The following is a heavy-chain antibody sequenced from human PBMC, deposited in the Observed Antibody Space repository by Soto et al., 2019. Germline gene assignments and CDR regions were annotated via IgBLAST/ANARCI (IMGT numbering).Heavy chain of an antibody. Sequence: PSETLSLTCTVSGGSVSSANFYWSWVRQPQGGGLEWIGYIYYSRTTNDNPSLKRRTTITVNTSNTQFLLELRSLATADTAVYSWAREEMATAYDFDYWGLGTLVT. CDR3: AREEMATAYDFDY. CDR1: GGSVSSANFY. V-gene: IGHV4-61*01. D-gene: IGHD5-12*01. CDR2: IYYSRTT. J-gene: IGHJ4*02.